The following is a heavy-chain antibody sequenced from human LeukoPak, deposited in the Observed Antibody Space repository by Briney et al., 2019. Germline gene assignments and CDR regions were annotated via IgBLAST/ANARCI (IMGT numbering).Heavy chain of an antibody. Sequence: SQTLSLTRTVSGVSISSSGNYWAWMRQPPGKGLEWIGHMYYSGSPSYNPSLKSRVTMSVDTTKNQFSLKMYSVTAADTAVYYCYVSGYWGQGTLVTVSS. CDR3: YVSGY. J-gene: IGHJ4*02. CDR1: GVSISSSGNY. D-gene: IGHD3-10*02. V-gene: IGHV4-30-4*01. CDR2: MYYSGSP.